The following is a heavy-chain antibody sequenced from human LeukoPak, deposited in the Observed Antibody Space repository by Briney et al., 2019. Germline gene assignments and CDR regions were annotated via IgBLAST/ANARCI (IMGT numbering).Heavy chain of an antibody. Sequence: GGSLRLSCAASGFTFSSYAMSWVRQAPGKGLEWVSAISGSGGNTYYADSVKGRFTISRDNSKNSLYPQMNSLRAEDTAVYYCARDISPGFRQGDQLLRGNDYWGQGTLVTVSS. V-gene: IGHV3-23*01. J-gene: IGHJ4*02. D-gene: IGHD2-2*01. CDR3: ARDISPGFRQGDQLLRGNDY. CDR1: GFTFSSYA. CDR2: ISGSGGNT.